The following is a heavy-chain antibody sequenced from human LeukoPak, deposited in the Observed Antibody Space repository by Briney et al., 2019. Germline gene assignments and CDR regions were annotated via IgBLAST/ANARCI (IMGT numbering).Heavy chain of an antibody. CDR2: IKQDGSEK. CDR3: ARDLYYYDSSGYPPPFDY. CDR1: GFTFSSRDW. V-gene: IGHV3-7*01. J-gene: IGHJ4*02. D-gene: IGHD3-22*01. Sequence: GGSLRLSCVASGFTFSSRDWMTWVRQAPGKGLEWVANIKQDGSEKYYVDSVKGRFTISRDNAKNSLYLQMNSLRAEDTAVYYCARDLYYYDSSGYPPPFDYWGQGTLVTVSS.